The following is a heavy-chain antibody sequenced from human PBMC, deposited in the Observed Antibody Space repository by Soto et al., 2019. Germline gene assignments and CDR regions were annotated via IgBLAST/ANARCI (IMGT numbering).Heavy chain of an antibody. Sequence: GGSLRLSCAASGFTFSSYGMHWVRQAPGKGLEWVAVISYDGSNKYYADSVKGRFTISRDNSKNTLYLQMNSLRAEDTAVYYCAKDRGSTIFGGMDVWGQGTTVTVSS. D-gene: IGHD3-3*01. CDR1: GFTFSSYG. CDR3: AKDRGSTIFGGMDV. J-gene: IGHJ6*02. V-gene: IGHV3-30*18. CDR2: ISYDGSNK.